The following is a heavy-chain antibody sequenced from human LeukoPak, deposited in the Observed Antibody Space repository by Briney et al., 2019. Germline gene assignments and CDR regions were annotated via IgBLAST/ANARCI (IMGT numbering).Heavy chain of an antibody. CDR1: GFTFSSYG. CDR2: ISHSGYTI. CDR3: ARDEFQLPSGRGFDS. J-gene: IGHJ5*01. D-gene: IGHD1-1*01. Sequence: GGSLRLSCAASGFTFSSYGMSWVRQAPGKGLEWIAYISHSGYTIYYADSVRGRFAISRDNAKNSLFLQMNSLRAEDTAVYYCARDEFQLPSGRGFDSWGQGTLVTVAS. V-gene: IGHV3-48*04.